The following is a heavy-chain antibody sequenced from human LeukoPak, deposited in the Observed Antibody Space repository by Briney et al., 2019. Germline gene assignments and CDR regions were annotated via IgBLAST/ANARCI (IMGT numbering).Heavy chain of an antibody. D-gene: IGHD3-10*01. V-gene: IGHV1-69*04. CDR3: ARVAHYYGSGIDWFDP. CDR2: IIPILGIA. CDR1: GGTFSSYA. Sequence: ASVKVSCKASGGTFSSYAISWVRQAPGQGLEWMGRIIPILGIANYAQKFQGRVTITAGKSTSTAYMELSSLRSEDTAVYYCARVAHYYGSGIDWFDPWGQGTLVTVSS. J-gene: IGHJ5*02.